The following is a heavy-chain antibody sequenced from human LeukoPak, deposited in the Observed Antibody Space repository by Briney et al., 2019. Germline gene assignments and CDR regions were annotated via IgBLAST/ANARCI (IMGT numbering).Heavy chain of an antibody. D-gene: IGHD3-22*01. CDR1: GFTFISYA. V-gene: IGHV3-30*04. J-gene: IGHJ6*02. CDR2: ISYDGSNK. Sequence: GRSPRLSCAASGFTFISYAMHWVRQAPGKGLEWVAVISYDGSNKSYADSVKGRFTISRDNSKNTVYLQVNSLRAEDTAVYYCARAMYYYDSSGYNAAPGYYYYGMDVWGQGTTVTVSS. CDR3: ARAMYYYDSSGYNAAPGYYYYGMDV.